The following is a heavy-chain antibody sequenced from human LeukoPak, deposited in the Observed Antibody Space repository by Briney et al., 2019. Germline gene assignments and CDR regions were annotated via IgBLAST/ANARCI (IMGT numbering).Heavy chain of an antibody. CDR3: ARSYCSGGSCLFYFDY. D-gene: IGHD2-15*01. J-gene: IGHJ4*02. CDR1: GFTFDDYG. CDR2: INWNGGST. V-gene: IGHV3-20*01. Sequence: GSLRLSCAASGFTFDDYGMSWVRQAPGKGLEWVSGINWNGGSTGYADSVKGRFTISRDNAKNSLYLQMNSLRAEDTALYHCARSYCSGGSCLFYFDYWGQGTLVTVSS.